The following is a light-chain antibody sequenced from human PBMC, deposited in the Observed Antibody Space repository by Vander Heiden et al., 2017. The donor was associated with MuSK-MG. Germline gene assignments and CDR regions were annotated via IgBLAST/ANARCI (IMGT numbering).Light chain of an antibody. J-gene: IGLJ1*01. CDR1: SSDVGGYNY. V-gene: IGLV2-14*01. Sequence: QSALTQPASVSGSPGQSITISCTGTSSDVGGYNYVSWYQQHAATAPKVMIYDVNNRPSGVSTRFSGSKSGNTASLTISGLRAEDEADYYCSSYTRSTTFYVFGTGTKVTVL. CDR2: DVN. CDR3: SSYTRSTTFYV.